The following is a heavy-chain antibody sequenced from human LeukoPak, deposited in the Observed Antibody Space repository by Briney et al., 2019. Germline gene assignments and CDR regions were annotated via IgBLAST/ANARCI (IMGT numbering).Heavy chain of an antibody. J-gene: IGHJ6*03. V-gene: IGHV3-74*01. CDR1: GFTFSGYW. D-gene: IGHD3-3*01. Sequence: PGGSLTLSCAASGFTFSGYWMRWVRHVREKGRVLVSRIDKGGSGTTYADCVEGPFTVSRDNAKNTLYLQMNRLRAEDTAIYYCARGGGWDTIFRVVQYMDVWGKGTTVTVSS. CDR3: ARGGGWDTIFRVVQYMDV. CDR2: IDKGGSGT.